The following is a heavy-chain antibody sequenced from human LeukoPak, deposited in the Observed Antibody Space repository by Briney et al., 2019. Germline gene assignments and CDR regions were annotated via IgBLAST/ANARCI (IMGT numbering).Heavy chain of an antibody. CDR1: GGSNSSYY. CDR3: ARFGIVGATSEITLAIDY. J-gene: IGHJ4*02. Sequence: PSETLSLTCTVSGGSNSSYYWSWIRQPPGKGLEWIGSIYHSGSTYYNPSLKSRVTISVDTSKNQFSLKLSSVTAADTAVYYCARFGIVGATSEITLAIDYWGQGTLVTVSS. CDR2: IYHSGST. D-gene: IGHD1-26*01. V-gene: IGHV4-59*08.